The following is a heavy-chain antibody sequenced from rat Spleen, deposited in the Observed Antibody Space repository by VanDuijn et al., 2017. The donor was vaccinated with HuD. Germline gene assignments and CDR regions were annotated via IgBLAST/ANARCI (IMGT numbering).Heavy chain of an antibody. CDR1: GFSLISYS. Sequence: QVQLKESGPGLVQPSQTLSLTCTVSGFSLISYSVTWVRQPPGKGLEWIAAISSGGRVYYNSALKSRLSISRDTSKNQVFLEMNSLQTDDTGTYYCAATIRGVMDAWGQGASVTVSS. J-gene: IGHJ4*01. CDR2: ISSGGRV. V-gene: IGHV2-6*01. CDR3: AATIRGVMDA. D-gene: IGHD1-10*01.